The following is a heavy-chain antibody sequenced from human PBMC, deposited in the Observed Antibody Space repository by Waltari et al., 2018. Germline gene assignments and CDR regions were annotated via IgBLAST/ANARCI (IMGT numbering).Heavy chain of an antibody. D-gene: IGHD1-26*01. CDR1: GGSFSGYY. Sequence: QVHLQQWGAGLLKPSATLSPTCGVPGGSFSGYYWGWIPQPTGKGLEWNGEVDQGGSTTYHPSLKSRVTMSVDTSSNQFSLKMISVTAADTAVYSCARGNGGYSDWGPGALVAVSS. J-gene: IGHJ4*02. CDR3: ARGNGGYSD. V-gene: IGHV4-34*02. CDR2: VDQGGST.